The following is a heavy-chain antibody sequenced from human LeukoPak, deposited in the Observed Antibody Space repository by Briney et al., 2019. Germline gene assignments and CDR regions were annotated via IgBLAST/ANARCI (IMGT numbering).Heavy chain of an antibody. Sequence: GASVKVSCKASGYTFTGYYLHWVRQAPGQGLEGMGWIHPNSGGTNYAQKFQGRVTMTRDTSISTAYLDLSRLRSDDTAVYYCARVVVRDANNYKDYWGQGTLVTVSS. CDR2: IHPNSGGT. CDR1: GYTFTGYY. D-gene: IGHD5-24*01. J-gene: IGHJ4*02. V-gene: IGHV1-2*02. CDR3: ARVVVRDANNYKDY.